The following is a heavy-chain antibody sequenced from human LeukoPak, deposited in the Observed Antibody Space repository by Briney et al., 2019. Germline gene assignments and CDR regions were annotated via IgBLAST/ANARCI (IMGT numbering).Heavy chain of an antibody. Sequence: GGSLRLSCAASGFTFSSYGMHWVRQAPGKGLEWVAVISYDGSNKYYADSVKGRFTISRDNSKNTLYLQMNSLRAEDTAVYYCAKDSASGHYYGMDVWGQGTTVTVSS. V-gene: IGHV3-30*18. CDR1: GFTFSSYG. J-gene: IGHJ6*02. CDR2: ISYDGSNK. CDR3: AKDSASGHYYGMDV.